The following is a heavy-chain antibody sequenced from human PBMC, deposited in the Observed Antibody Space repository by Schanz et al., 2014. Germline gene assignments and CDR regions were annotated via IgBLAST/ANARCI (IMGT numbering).Heavy chain of an antibody. CDR2: IATSSNTR. V-gene: IGHV3-48*01. CDR3: SSGVHVSSLQKGLQF. D-gene: IGHD3-10*01. Sequence: EVRLVESGGGLVQPGGSLRLSCEASGFGFNSYSMNWVRQVPGKGLEWLSYIATSSNTRHYADSVKGRVTISRNNAKNSVSLQMRRLRVEETAVYYCSSGVHVSSLQKGLQFWGRGTLVIVSS. CDR1: GFGFNSYS. J-gene: IGHJ1*01.